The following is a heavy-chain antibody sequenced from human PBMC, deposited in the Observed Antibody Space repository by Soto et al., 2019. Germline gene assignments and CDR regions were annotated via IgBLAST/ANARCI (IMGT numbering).Heavy chain of an antibody. V-gene: IGHV3-30*18. J-gene: IGHJ6*02. CDR1: GFTFSSYG. CDR3: AKDRAAMVPYYSCGMDV. Sequence: QVQLVESGGGVVQPGRSLRPSCAASGFTFSSYGMHWVRQAPGKGLVWVAVISYDGSNKYYADSVKGRFTIFRDNSKNTMYLQMNSLRAEDTAVYYCAKDRAAMVPYYSCGMDVWGQGTTVNVSS. CDR2: ISYDGSNK. D-gene: IGHD5-18*01.